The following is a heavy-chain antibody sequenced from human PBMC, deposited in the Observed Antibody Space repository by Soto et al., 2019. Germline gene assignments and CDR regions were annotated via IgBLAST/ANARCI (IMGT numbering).Heavy chain of an antibody. CDR1: GGTFSSYT. J-gene: IGHJ1*01. V-gene: IGHV1-69*02. CDR2: IIPILGIA. CDR3: ASGLGRGCSGGSCTYFQH. D-gene: IGHD2-15*01. Sequence: ASVKVSCKASGGTFSSYTISWVRQAPGQGLEWMGRIIPILGIANYAQKFQGRVTITADKSTSTAYMELSSLRSEDTAVYYCASGLGRGCSGGSCTYFQHWGQGTLVTVSS.